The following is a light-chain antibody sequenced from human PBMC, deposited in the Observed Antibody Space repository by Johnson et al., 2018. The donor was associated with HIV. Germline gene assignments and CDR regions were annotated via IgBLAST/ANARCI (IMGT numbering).Light chain of an antibody. V-gene: IGLV1-51*01. Sequence: VLTQPPSVSAAPGQKVTISCSGSSSNIGNNYVSWYQQLPGTAPKLLIYDNNKRPSGIPDRFSGSKSGTSATLGITGLQTGDEADYYCGTWDSSLSGVFGTGTKVTVL. CDR1: SSNIGNNY. CDR3: GTWDSSLSGV. J-gene: IGLJ1*01. CDR2: DNN.